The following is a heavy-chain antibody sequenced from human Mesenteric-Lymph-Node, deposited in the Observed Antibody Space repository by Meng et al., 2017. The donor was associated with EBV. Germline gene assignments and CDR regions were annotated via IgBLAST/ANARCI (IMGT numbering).Heavy chain of an antibody. CDR3: ARVGQWLPIDY. J-gene: IGHJ4*02. D-gene: IGHD6-19*01. CDR2: IYHSGST. V-gene: IGHV4-4*02. CDR1: GGSISSSNW. Sequence: QGQLQVAGPGLVQPSGALSRACAVSGGSISSSNWWSWVRQPPGKGLEWIGEIYHSGSTNYNPSLKSRVTISVDKSKNQFSLNLSSVTAADTAVDYCARVGQWLPIDYWGQGTLVTVSS.